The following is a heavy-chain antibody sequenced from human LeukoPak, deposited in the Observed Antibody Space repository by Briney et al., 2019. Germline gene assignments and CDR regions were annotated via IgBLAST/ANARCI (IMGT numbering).Heavy chain of an antibody. CDR1: GFTFGSYS. CDR3: STVDY. J-gene: IGHJ4*02. Sequence: GGSLRLSCAASGFTFGSYSMNWVRQAPGKGLEWVSYISSSSNTIYYADSVKGRFTISRDNGKKSLYLQMNSLRVEDTAVYYCSTVDYWGQGTLVTVSS. V-gene: IGHV3-48*01. CDR2: ISSSSNTI.